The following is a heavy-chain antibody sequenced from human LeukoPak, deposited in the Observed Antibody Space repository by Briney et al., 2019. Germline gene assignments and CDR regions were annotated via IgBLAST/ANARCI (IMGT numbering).Heavy chain of an antibody. D-gene: IGHD6-19*01. CDR1: GFTFRNYA. CDR2: LYSGGTT. CDR3: ARGHIAVAGHYGAGPSDY. J-gene: IGHJ4*02. V-gene: IGHV3-53*01. Sequence: TGGSLRLSCTASGFTFRNYAMSWVRQAPGKGLEWVSVLYSGGTTHYGDSVKGRFTISRDNSKNTLFLQMNSLRAEDTAVYYCARGHIAVAGHYGAGPSDYWGQGTLVTVSS.